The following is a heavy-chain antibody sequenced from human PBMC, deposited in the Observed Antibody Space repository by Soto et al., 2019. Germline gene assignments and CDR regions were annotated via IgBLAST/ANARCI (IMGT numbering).Heavy chain of an antibody. CDR2: ITTASTA. D-gene: IGHD2-21*01. Sequence: WGSLLLSCAPSVFTLSSFTMNWVRQAPGKGLEWLAQITTASTAFYPHSMKGRFIASRDDANNLVFLQMDNLRAEDSAIYYCVRDFQHRRAFDFWGQGTVVTVSS. CDR3: VRDFQHRRAFDF. J-gene: IGHJ3*01. V-gene: IGHV3-48*03. CDR1: VFTLSSFT.